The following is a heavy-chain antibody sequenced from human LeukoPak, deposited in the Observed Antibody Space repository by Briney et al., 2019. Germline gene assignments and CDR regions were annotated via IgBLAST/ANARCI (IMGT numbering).Heavy chain of an antibody. CDR3: ASGYYVIF. CDR2: ISYDGSTK. V-gene: IGHV3-30*07. J-gene: IGHJ4*02. Sequence: GRPLRLSCAASGFTFSSYPMHWVRQAPGKGLEWVAVISYDGSTKYYADSAKGRFTISRDNSKNTLYLQMNSLRAEDTAVYYCASGYYVIFWGQGTLVTVSS. D-gene: IGHD3-9*01. CDR1: GFTFSSYP.